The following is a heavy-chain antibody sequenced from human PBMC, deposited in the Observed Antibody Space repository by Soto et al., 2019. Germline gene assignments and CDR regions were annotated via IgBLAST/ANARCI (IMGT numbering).Heavy chain of an antibody. V-gene: IGHV3-74*01. Sequence: PGGSLRLSCAASGFTFSSYWMHWVRQAPGKGPVWVSRINSDGSSTSYADSVKGRFTISRDNTKNTLYLQMNSLRAEDTAVYYCAKDEPSPLCGGVIVASFDYWGQGTLVTVSS. CDR2: INSDGSST. J-gene: IGHJ4*02. D-gene: IGHD3-16*02. CDR3: AKDEPSPLCGGVIVASFDY. CDR1: GFTFSSYW.